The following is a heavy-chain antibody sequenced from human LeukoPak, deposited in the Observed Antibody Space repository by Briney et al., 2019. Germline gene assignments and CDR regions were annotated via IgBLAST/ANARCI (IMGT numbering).Heavy chain of an antibody. CDR2: IYYSRST. D-gene: IGHD3-16*01. J-gene: IGHJ4*02. CDR3: ARGGSFLGNYVY. V-gene: IGHV4-31*03. CDR1: GGSINSGGFY. Sequence: SETLSLTCTVSGGSINSGGFYWSWIRQHPGKGLEWIGYIYYSRSTFYNPSLKSRVAISLDKSKNQFSLNLRSVTAADTAVYYCARGGSFLGNYVYWGQGTLVTVSS.